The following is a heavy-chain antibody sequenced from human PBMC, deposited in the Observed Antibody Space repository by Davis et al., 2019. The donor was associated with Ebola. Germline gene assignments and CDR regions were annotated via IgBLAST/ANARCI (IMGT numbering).Heavy chain of an antibody. D-gene: IGHD1-26*01. Sequence: SETLSLTCAVYGGSFSGYYWSWIRQPPGKGLEWIGEINHSGSTNYNPSLKSRVTISVDTSKNQFSLKLSSVTAADTAVYYCARHGLLYYYGMDVWGQGTTVTVSS. CDR1: GGSFSGYY. CDR3: ARHGLLYYYGMDV. J-gene: IGHJ6*02. V-gene: IGHV4-34*01. CDR2: INHSGST.